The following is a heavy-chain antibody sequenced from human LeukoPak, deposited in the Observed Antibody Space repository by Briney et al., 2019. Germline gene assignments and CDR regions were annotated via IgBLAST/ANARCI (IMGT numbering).Heavy chain of an antibody. CDR2: IKQDGSEK. V-gene: IGHV3-7*01. J-gene: IGHJ4*02. D-gene: IGHD1-7*01. CDR3: ARDRGGTTGVCDY. CDR1: GFTFSSCW. Sequence: GGSLRLSCAASGFTFSSCWMSWVRQAPGKGLEWVANIKQDGSEKYYVDSVKGRFTISRDNAKNSLYLQMNSLRAEDTAVYYCARDRGGTTGVCDYWGQGTLVTVSS.